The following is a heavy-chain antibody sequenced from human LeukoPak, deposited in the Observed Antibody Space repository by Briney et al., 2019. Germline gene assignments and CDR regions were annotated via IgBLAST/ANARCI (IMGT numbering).Heavy chain of an antibody. CDR3: ARHVGPDFWRLNWFDP. CDR2: IYYSGST. J-gene: IGHJ5*02. V-gene: IGHV4-39*01. Sequence: SETLSLTCTVSGGSISSSSYYWGWIRQPPGKGLEWIGSIYYSGSTYYNPSLKSRVTISADTSKNQFSLKLSSVTAADTAVYYCARHVGPDFWRLNWFDPWGQGTLVTVSS. D-gene: IGHD3-3*01. CDR1: GGSISSSSYY.